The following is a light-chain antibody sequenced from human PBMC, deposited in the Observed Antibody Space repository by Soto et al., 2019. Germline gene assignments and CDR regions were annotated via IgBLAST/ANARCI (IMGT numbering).Light chain of an antibody. J-gene: IGLJ2*01. V-gene: IGLV1-40*01. CDR2: ANS. Sequence: QSVLTQPPSVSGAPGQRVTISCTGSSCIIGAGYDVHWYQQLPGTAPKLLIYANSNRPSGVPDRFSGSKSGTSASLAITGLQAEDEADYYCQSYDSSVSKVVFGGGTKVTVL. CDR3: QSYDSSVSKVV. CDR1: SCIIGAGYD.